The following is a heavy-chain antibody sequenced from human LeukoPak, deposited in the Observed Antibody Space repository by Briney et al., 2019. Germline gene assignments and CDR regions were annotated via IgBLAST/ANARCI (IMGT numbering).Heavy chain of an antibody. CDR3: AKELFRHTY. CDR1: GFTFSSYG. Sequence: GRSLRLSCAASGFTFSSYGMHWVRQAPGKGLEWVAVISYDGSNKYYADSVKGRFTISRDNSKNTLYLQMNSLRAEDTAVYYCAKELFRHTYWGQGTLVTVSS. V-gene: IGHV3-30*18. CDR2: ISYDGSNK. D-gene: IGHD3-10*01. J-gene: IGHJ4*02.